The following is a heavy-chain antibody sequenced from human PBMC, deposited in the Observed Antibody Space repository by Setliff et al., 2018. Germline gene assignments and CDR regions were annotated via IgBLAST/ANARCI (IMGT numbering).Heavy chain of an antibody. J-gene: IGHJ5*02. D-gene: IGHD5-18*01. Sequence: ASVKVSCKASGYTFTKNAIHWLRQAPGQRPEWMGWINTDNGNTRYSQHFQDRVTITRDTSATTAFVELSSLRSDDTAVYFCARGSRPLWGAWGQGTLVTVSS. V-gene: IGHV1-3*04. CDR1: GYTFTKNA. CDR3: ARGSRPLWGA. CDR2: INTDNGNT.